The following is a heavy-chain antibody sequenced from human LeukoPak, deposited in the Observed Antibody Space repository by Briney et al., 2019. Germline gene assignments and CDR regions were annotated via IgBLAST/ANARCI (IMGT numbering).Heavy chain of an antibody. CDR2: ITWNSATI. Sequence: GGSLRLSCVASGFTFEDYGGRWVRHAPGDGRGWVSSITWNSATISYTDSVKGRFTISRDNAQNSLYLQMNSLTLEDTALYYCAKGGCSSITCYLNSWGQGNLGTVSS. V-gene: IGHV3-9*01. CDR1: GFTFEDYG. J-gene: IGHJ4*02. CDR3: AKGGCSSITCYLNS. D-gene: IGHD2-2*01.